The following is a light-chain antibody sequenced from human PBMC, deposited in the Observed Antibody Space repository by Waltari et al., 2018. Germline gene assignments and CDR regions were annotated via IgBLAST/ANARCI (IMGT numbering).Light chain of an antibody. J-gene: IGKJ2*01. CDR2: TAS. V-gene: IGKV1-5*03. CDR3: QQYDDFPST. Sequence: DIQMTQSPSTLSVSVGDRVTITCRASQNIITWLAWYQQKPGKPPRLLVHTASILETGVPSRFSGSGSGTTFTLTINSLQPDDLATYDCQQYDDFPSTFGQGTKLEIK. CDR1: QNIITW.